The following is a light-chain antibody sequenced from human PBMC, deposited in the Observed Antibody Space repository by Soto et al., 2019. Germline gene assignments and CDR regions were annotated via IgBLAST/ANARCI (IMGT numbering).Light chain of an antibody. CDR3: QQRSNWPLT. Sequence: EIVLTQSPATLSLSPGERATVSRRASQSVSSHLAWYQQKPGQAPRLLIYAASNRATGIPARFSGGGSGTDFTLTISSLEPEDFAVYYCQQRSNWPLTFGPGTKVDIK. V-gene: IGKV3-11*01. J-gene: IGKJ3*01. CDR2: AAS. CDR1: QSVSSH.